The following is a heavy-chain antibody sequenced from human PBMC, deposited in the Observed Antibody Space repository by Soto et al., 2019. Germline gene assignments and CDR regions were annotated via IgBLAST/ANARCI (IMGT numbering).Heavy chain of an antibody. V-gene: IGHV3-21*01. CDR3: ARDTYYDFWSGEDAFDI. D-gene: IGHD3-3*01. CDR2: ISSSSYI. J-gene: IGHJ3*02. Sequence: GGSLRLSCAASGFTFSSYSMNWVRQAPGKGLEWVSSISSSSYIYYADSVKGRFTISRDNAKNSLYLQMNSLRAEDTAVYYCARDTYYDFWSGEDAFDIWGQGTMVTVSS. CDR1: GFTFSSYS.